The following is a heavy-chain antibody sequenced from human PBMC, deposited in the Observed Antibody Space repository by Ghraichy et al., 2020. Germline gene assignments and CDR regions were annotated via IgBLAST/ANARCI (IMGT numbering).Heavy chain of an antibody. D-gene: IGHD1-26*01. CDR3: VRSGNCDY. Sequence: GESLNISCAASGFTFSSFNMNWVRQAPGMGLEWVSYISSNGNTIYYADSVRGQFTISRDNARNSLYLQMNSLRAEDTAVYYCVRSGNCDYWGQGTLVTVSS. V-gene: IGHV3-48*01. J-gene: IGHJ4*02. CDR1: GFTFSSFN. CDR2: ISSNGNTI.